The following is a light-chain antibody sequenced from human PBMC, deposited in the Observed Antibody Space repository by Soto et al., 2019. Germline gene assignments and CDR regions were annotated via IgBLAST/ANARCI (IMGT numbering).Light chain of an antibody. CDR1: QGISSW. J-gene: IGKJ1*01. Sequence: DIQMTQSPSTLSASVGDRVTITCRASQGISSWLAWYQQKPGKAPKLLIYKAYSLESGVPSRFSGSGSGTEFTLTISSLQPDDFATYYCKQYNSYSRTFGQGTKVDIK. V-gene: IGKV1-5*03. CDR3: KQYNSYSRT. CDR2: KAY.